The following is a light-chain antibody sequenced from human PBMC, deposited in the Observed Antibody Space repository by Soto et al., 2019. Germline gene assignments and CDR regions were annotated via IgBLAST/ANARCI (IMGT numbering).Light chain of an antibody. Sequence: EIVLTQSPGTLSLSPGERATLSCRASQSVSSSYLAWYQQKPGQAPRLLIYGASSSATGIPDRFSGSGSGTDFTLTISRLEPEDFAVYYCQQYGSSPVSWTFGQGTKVEIK. CDR2: GAS. J-gene: IGKJ1*01. CDR1: QSVSSSY. CDR3: QQYGSSPVSWT. V-gene: IGKV3-20*01.